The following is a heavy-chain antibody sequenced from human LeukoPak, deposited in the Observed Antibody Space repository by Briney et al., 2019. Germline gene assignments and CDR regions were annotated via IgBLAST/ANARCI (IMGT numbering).Heavy chain of an antibody. D-gene: IGHD2-2*01. Sequence: ASVKVSCKASGYTFASYDINWVRQATGQGLEWMGWMNPNSGNTGYAQKFQGRVTITRNTSISTAYMELSSLRSEDTAVYYCARGNTVVPAATDFDYWGQGTLVTVSS. V-gene: IGHV1-8*03. CDR2: MNPNSGNT. J-gene: IGHJ4*02. CDR3: ARGNTVVPAATDFDY. CDR1: GYTFASYD.